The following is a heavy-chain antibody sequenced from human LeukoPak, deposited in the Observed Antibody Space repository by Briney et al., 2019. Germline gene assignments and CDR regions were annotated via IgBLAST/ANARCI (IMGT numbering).Heavy chain of an antibody. J-gene: IGHJ6*02. D-gene: IGHD2-2*01. Sequence: SETLSLTCTVSGGSISSGDYSWSWVRQPPGKGLEWIGYIYYSGSTYYNPSLKSRVSISVDTSKNQFSLKLSSVTATDTAVYYCAREGGFCSSTSCQVYFYYGMDVWGQGTTVTVSS. CDR3: AREGGFCSSTSCQVYFYYGMDV. CDR2: IYYSGST. V-gene: IGHV4-30-4*01. CDR1: GGSISSGDYS.